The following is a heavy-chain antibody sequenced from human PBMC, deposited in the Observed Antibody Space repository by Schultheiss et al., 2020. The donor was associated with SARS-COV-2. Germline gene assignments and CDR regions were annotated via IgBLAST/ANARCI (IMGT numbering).Heavy chain of an antibody. V-gene: IGHV1-69*13. D-gene: IGHD5-18*01. CDR1: GGTFSSYA. CDR2: IIPIFGTA. J-gene: IGHJ3*02. Sequence: SVKVSCKASGGTFSSYAISWVRQAPGQGLEWMGGIIPIFGTANYAQKFQGRVTITADESTSTAYMELSSLRSEEAAVYYCARSYSYGPPNAFDIWGQGTMVTVSS. CDR3: ARSYSYGPPNAFDI.